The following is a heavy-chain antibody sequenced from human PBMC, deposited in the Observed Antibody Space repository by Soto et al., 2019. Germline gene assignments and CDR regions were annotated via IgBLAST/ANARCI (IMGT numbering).Heavy chain of an antibody. Sequence: GASVKVSCKASGYTFTSYGIGWVRQAPGQGLEWMGWISAYNGNTNNAQKLQGRVTMTTDTSTSTAYMELRSLRSDDTAVYYCAREINYYDSSGYSNWFDYWGQGTLVTVST. D-gene: IGHD3-22*01. CDR1: GYTFTSYG. V-gene: IGHV1-18*04. CDR2: ISAYNGNT. J-gene: IGHJ5*01. CDR3: AREINYYDSSGYSNWFDY.